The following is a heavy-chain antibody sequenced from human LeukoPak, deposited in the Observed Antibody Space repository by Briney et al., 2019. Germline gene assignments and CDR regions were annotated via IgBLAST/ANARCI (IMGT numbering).Heavy chain of an antibody. CDR3: APLGEGELEPWGAFDI. V-gene: IGHV3-23*01. CDR2: ISGSGGST. D-gene: IGHD3-10*01. Sequence: PGGSLRLSCAASGFTFSSYGMSWVRQAPGKGLEWVSAISGSGGSTYYADSVKGRFTISRDNSKNTLYLQMNSLRAEDTAVYYCAPLGEGELEPWGAFDIWGQGTMVTVSS. CDR1: GFTFSSYG. J-gene: IGHJ3*02.